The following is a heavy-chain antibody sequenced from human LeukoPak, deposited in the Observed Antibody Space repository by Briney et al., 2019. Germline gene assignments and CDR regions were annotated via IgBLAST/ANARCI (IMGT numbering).Heavy chain of an antibody. CDR2: IYIGGTT. J-gene: IGHJ3*02. CDR3: ARDKDYFDSGDAFDI. V-gene: IGHV4-59*11. D-gene: IGHD3-22*01. CDR1: GASTSSHF. Sequence: PSETLSLTCTVSGASTSSHFWSWMRQPPGKGLEWIGNIYIGGTTNYNPSLNSRVTMSLDTSKNQLSLQLTSVTAADTAVYYCARDKDYFDSGDAFDIWGQGTMVTVSS.